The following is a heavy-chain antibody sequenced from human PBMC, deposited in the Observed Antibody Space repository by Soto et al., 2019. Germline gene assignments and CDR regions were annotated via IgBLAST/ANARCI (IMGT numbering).Heavy chain of an antibody. Sequence: PSQTLSLTCAISGDSVSSNSAAWNWIRQSPSRGLELLGRTYYRSKWYNDYAVSVKSRITINPDTSKNQFSLQLNSVTPEDTAVYYCARFPDSSSWYGSYYYGMDVWGQGTTVTVSS. CDR2: TYYRSKWYN. D-gene: IGHD6-13*01. CDR1: GDSVSSNSAA. J-gene: IGHJ6*02. V-gene: IGHV6-1*01. CDR3: ARFPDSSSWYGSYYYGMDV.